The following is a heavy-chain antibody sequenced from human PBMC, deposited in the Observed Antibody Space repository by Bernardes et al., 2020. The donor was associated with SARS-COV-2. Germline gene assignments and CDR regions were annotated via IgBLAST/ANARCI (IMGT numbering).Heavy chain of an antibody. Sequence: ASVKVSCKASGYTFTGYYMHWVRQAPGQGLEWMGLNNPKSGGTNYTQKFQGRVTLTRDTSISTAYMELSRLRSDDTAVYYCARGSYNFWSGYLFDPWGQGTLVTVSS. V-gene: IGHV1-2*02. D-gene: IGHD3-3*01. CDR2: NNPKSGGT. CDR1: GYTFTGYY. J-gene: IGHJ5*02. CDR3: ARGSYNFWSGYLFDP.